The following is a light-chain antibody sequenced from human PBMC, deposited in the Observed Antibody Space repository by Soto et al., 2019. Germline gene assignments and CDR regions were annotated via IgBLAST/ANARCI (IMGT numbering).Light chain of an antibody. CDR3: QVWDSSSDHVV. Sequence: SYELTQPPSVSVAPGKTARITCGGNNIGSKSVHWYQQKPGQAPVLVIYYDSDRPSRIPDRFSGSNSGNTATLPISRVEAGDEADYYCQVWDSSSDHVVFGGGTKLTVL. J-gene: IGLJ2*01. V-gene: IGLV3-21*04. CDR1: NIGSKS. CDR2: YDS.